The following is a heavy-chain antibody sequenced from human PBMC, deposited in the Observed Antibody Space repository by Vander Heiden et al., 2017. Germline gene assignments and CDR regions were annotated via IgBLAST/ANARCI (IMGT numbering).Heavy chain of an antibody. CDR2: ISAYNGNT. Sequence: QVQRVQSGAEVKKPGASVKVSGKASGYPFTRYGISWVRQAPGQGLDWMGWISAYNGNTNYAQKLQGRVTMTTDTSTSTAYMELRSLGSDDTAVYYCARKVGFELYFDYWGQGTLVTVSS. J-gene: IGHJ4*02. V-gene: IGHV1-18*04. CDR1: GYPFTRYG. CDR3: ARKVGFELYFDY. D-gene: IGHD1-26*01.